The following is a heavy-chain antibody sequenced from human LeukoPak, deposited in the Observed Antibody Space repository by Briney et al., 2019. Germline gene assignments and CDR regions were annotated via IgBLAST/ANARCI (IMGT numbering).Heavy chain of an antibody. CDR1: GGSFSGYY. V-gene: IGHV4-34*01. CDR2: INHSGST. D-gene: IGHD3-10*01. J-gene: IGHJ4*02. Sequence: PSETLSLTCAVYGGSFSGYYWSWIRQPPGKGLEWIGEINHSGSTNYNPSLKSRVTISVDTSKNQFSLKLSSVTAADTAVYYCAIYSSGSYPNWGQGTLVTVSS. CDR3: AIYSSGSYPN.